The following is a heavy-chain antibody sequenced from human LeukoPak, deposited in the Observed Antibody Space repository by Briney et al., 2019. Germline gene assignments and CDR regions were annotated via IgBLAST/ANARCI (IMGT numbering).Heavy chain of an antibody. Sequence: PSETLSLTCAVSGDSIRSSNWWNWVRQPPGKGLEWIGEMYHSGTTNYNPSLKSRVTISVDTSKNQFSLKLSSVTAADTAVYYCARVPTSGSYYGIFDYWGQGTLVTVSS. CDR2: MYHSGTT. CDR1: GDSIRSSNW. J-gene: IGHJ4*02. D-gene: IGHD1-26*01. V-gene: IGHV4-4*02. CDR3: ARVPTSGSYYGIFDY.